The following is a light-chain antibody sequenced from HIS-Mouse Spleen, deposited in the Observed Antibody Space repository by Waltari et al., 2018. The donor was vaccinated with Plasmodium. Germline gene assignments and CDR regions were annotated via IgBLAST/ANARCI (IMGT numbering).Light chain of an antibody. Sequence: EIVLTQSPATLSLSPGERANLSCSASQSVSSYLAWYQQKPGQAPRLLIYDASNRATGIPARFSGSGSGTDFTLTISSLEPEDFAVYYCQQRSNWPRVLTFGGGTKVEIK. CDR1: QSVSSY. CDR2: DAS. CDR3: QQRSNWPRVLT. V-gene: IGKV3-11*01. J-gene: IGKJ4*01.